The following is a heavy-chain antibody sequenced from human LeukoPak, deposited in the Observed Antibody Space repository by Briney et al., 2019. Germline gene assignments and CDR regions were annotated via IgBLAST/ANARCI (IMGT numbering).Heavy chain of an antibody. CDR3: AREIPRYSSGWSSPHFNFDY. Sequence: GGSLRLSCAASGFTVSSNYMSWVRQAPGKGLEWVSVIYSGGSTYYADSVKGRFTISRDNSKNTLYLQMNSLRAEDTAVYYCAREIPRYSSGWSSPHFNFDYWGQGTLVTVSS. J-gene: IGHJ4*02. D-gene: IGHD6-19*01. CDR2: IYSGGST. CDR1: GFTVSSNY. V-gene: IGHV3-66*01.